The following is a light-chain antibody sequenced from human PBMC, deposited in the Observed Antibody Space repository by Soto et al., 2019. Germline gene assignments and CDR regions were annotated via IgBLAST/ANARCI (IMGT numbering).Light chain of an antibody. J-gene: IGLJ7*02. CDR2: EVT. Sequence: QSALTQPPSASGAPGQSVTISCTGTSSDVGGYNYVSWYQQYPGRAPKLMIYEVTKRPSGVPDRFSGSKSGNTASLTVSGLQAEDEADYYCSSYAASNNFYFVFGGGTQPTAL. CDR3: SSYAASNNFYFV. CDR1: SSDVGGYNY. V-gene: IGLV2-8*01.